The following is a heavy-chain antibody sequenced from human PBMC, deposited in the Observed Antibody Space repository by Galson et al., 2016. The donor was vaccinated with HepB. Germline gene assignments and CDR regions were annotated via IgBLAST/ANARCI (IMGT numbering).Heavy chain of an antibody. CDR2: ISYDGSKK. CDR3: ANEAYYYASGGFYGMDA. V-gene: IGHV3-30*18. CDR1: GYTFSSYG. J-gene: IGHJ6*02. Sequence: SLRLSCAVSGYTFSSYGMHWVRQAPGKGLEWVAVISYDGSKKSYADSVKGRFTISRDNSKNTLFVQMNSLRAEDTAVYYCANEAYYYASGGFYGMDAWGRGTTVTVSS. D-gene: IGHD3-10*01.